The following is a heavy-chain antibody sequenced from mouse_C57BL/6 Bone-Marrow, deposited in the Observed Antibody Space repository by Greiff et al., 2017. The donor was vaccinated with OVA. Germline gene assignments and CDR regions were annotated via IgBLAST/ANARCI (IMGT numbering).Heavy chain of an antibody. Sequence: EVKLVESGGGLVQPGGSLKLSCAASGFTFSDYYMYWVRQTPEKRLEWVAYISNGGGSTYYPDTVKGRFTISRDNAKNTRYLQMSRLKSEDTAMDYCARQEGYGKGFAYWGQGTLVTVSA. CDR1: GFTFSDYY. CDR2: ISNGGGST. J-gene: IGHJ3*01. V-gene: IGHV5-12*01. D-gene: IGHD2-10*02. CDR3: ARQEGYGKGFAY.